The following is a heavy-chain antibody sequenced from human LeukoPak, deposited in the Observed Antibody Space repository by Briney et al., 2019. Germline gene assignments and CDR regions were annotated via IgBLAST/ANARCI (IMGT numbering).Heavy chain of an antibody. CDR3: VKDYQVGNSPAFGDY. CDR2: ITDIGDRA. Sequence: GGSLRLSCGTSGFIFRTYAMTWVRQAPGKGLEWASTITDIGDRAFYIDSVRGRFTISRDNSRNTMYLQMNSLRVEDTAVYYCVKDYQVGNSPAFGDYWGQGTLVTISS. V-gene: IGHV3-23*01. D-gene: IGHD1-26*01. J-gene: IGHJ4*02. CDR1: GFIFRTYA.